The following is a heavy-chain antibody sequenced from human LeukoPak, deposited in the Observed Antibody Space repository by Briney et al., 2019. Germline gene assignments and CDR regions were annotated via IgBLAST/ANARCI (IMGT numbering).Heavy chain of an antibody. V-gene: IGHV4-59*08. CDR1: GVSISSYF. CDR3: ARHGYGSGNYYKGYDY. D-gene: IGHD3-10*01. Sequence: SHTLSLTFTVSGVSISSYFWSWIRQPPGKGLEWIGYIFYSGSTNYNPSLKSRVTISVNTSKNQFSLKLSSVAAADTAVIYCARHGYGSGNYYKGYDYWGQGTLVTVSS. J-gene: IGHJ4*02. CDR2: IFYSGST.